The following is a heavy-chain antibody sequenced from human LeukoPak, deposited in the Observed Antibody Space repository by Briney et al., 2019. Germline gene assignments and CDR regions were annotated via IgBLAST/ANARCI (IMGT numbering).Heavy chain of an antibody. Sequence: GRSLRLSCAASGFTFSSYAMSWVRQAPGKGPEWVSTISIDGGRTYYADSVKGRFTVSRDTSKNTLYLQMNSLGAEDTAVYYCARKGIGSSRYQNMDVWGKGTTVTVSS. CDR1: GFTFSSYA. CDR3: ARKGIGSSRYQNMDV. CDR2: ISIDGGRT. D-gene: IGHD6-25*01. V-gene: IGHV3-23*01. J-gene: IGHJ6*03.